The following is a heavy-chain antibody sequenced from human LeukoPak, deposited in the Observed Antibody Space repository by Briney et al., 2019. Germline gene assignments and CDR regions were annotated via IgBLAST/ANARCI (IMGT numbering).Heavy chain of an antibody. CDR3: ARLAMIVVVIPWYYFDY. CDR1: GGSISSSSHY. Sequence: PSETLSLTCTVSGGSISSSSHYWGWIRQPPGKGLEWIGSIYYSGSTYYNPSLKGRVTISVDTSKNQFSLKLSSVTAADTAVYYCARLAMIVVVIPWYYFDYWGQGTLVTVSS. J-gene: IGHJ4*02. CDR2: IYYSGST. D-gene: IGHD3-22*01. V-gene: IGHV4-39*01.